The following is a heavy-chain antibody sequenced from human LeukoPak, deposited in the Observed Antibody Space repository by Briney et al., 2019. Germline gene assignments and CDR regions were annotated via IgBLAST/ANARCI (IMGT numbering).Heavy chain of an antibody. D-gene: IGHD2/OR15-2a*01. CDR2: IYYSGST. V-gene: IGHV4-59*08. CDR1: GGSISSYY. J-gene: IGHJ3*02. Sequence: KPSETLSLTCTVSGGSISSYYWSWIRQPPGKGLEWIGYIYYSGSTNYNPSLKSRVTISVDTSKNQFSLKLSSVTAADTAVYYCARFESIKPLGAFDIWGQGTMVTVSS. CDR3: ARFESIKPLGAFDI.